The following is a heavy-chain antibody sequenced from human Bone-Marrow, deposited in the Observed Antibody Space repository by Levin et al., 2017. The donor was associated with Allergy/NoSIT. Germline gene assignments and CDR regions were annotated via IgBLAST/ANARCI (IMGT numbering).Heavy chain of an antibody. J-gene: IGHJ6*02. D-gene: IGHD1-26*01. CDR3: ARDQIVVPYFYYGMDV. CDR2: ITPDFETA. Sequence: GASVKVSCKASGDTLSKYAISWVRQVTGQGLEWMGGITPDFETANYAQKFRDRVTITADEYTSTVYMELSSLRSEDTAVYYCARDQIVVPYFYYGMDVWGQGTTVTVSS. V-gene: IGHV1-69*13. CDR1: GDTLSKYA.